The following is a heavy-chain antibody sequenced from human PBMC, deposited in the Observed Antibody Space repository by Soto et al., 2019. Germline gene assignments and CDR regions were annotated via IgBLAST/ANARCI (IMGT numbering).Heavy chain of an antibody. V-gene: IGHV1-69*02. CDR2: IIPILGIA. J-gene: IGHJ4*02. Sequence: QVQLVQSGAEVKKPGSSVKVSCKASGGTFSSYTISWVRQAPGQGLEWMGRIIPILGIANYAQKFQGRVTITADKPTRTAYMELSTLASEDMAVYYSASDLYGGGNPDYWGQGTLVTVSS. CDR3: ASDLYGGGNPDY. CDR1: GGTFSSYT. D-gene: IGHD2-15*01.